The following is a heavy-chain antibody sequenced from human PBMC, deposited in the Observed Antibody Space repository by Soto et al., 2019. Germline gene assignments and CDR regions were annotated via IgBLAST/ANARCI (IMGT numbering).Heavy chain of an antibody. Sequence: EVQLAESGGGLAQPGGSLRLSCAASGFTLSGYAMDWVRQAPGKGLEYVSGMSSNGVGTYYANSVQGRFTISRDNSKKRVYLQMGSLRAEDMDVYYCARGDRSDLYYLDVWGKGTTVAVS. J-gene: IGHJ6*03. CDR3: ARGDRSDLYYLDV. CDR1: GFTLSGYA. CDR2: MSSNGVGT. D-gene: IGHD2-21*01. V-gene: IGHV3-64*01.